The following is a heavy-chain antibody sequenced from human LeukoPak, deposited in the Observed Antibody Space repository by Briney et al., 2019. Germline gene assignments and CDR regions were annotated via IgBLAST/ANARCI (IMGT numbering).Heavy chain of an antibody. D-gene: IGHD2-21*02. CDR3: ARGGCRGGDCYPAYYFDY. CDR1: GFTFSSYA. Sequence: GGSLRLSCAASGFTFSSYAMSWVRQAPGKGLEWVSAISGSGGSTYYADSVKGRFTISRDNSKNTLYLQMNSLRAEDTAVYYCARGGCRGGDCYPAYYFDYWGQGTLVTASS. CDR2: ISGSGGST. V-gene: IGHV3-23*01. J-gene: IGHJ4*02.